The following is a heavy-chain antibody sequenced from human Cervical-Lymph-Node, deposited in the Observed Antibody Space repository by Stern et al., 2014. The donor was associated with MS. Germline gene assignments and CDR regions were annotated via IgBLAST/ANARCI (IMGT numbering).Heavy chain of an antibody. CDR3: ARGNSTGYYRDWFDP. CDR2: ISWDDDK. Sequence: QVTLKESGPTLVKPTQTLTLTCTFSGFSLSASGVSVGWIRQPPGKALEWLAPISWDDDKRYSPSLKSRLTITKDTSKNQVVLTMTNMDPVDTATFYCARGNSTGYYRDWFDPWGQGTLVTVSS. J-gene: IGHJ5*02. CDR1: GFSLSASGVS. D-gene: IGHD6-19*01. V-gene: IGHV2-5*02.